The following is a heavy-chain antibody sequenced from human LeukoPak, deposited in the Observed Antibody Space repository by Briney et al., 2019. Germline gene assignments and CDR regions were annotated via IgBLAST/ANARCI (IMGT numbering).Heavy chain of an antibody. D-gene: IGHD3-22*01. Sequence: GGSLRLSCAASGFIFSSNWMHWVRQAPGKGLEWVSIISGSGTSTYYADSVKGRFTISRDNSKNTLYLQINSLRVEDTAVYYCAKTPDHRGYFAAFDYWGQGTLVTVSS. V-gene: IGHV3-23*01. CDR2: ISGSGTST. CDR3: AKTPDHRGYFAAFDY. CDR1: GFIFSSNW. J-gene: IGHJ4*02.